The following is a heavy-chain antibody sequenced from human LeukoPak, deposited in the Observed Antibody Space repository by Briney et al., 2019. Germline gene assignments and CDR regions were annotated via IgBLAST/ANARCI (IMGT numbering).Heavy chain of an antibody. Sequence: ASVKVSCKASGYXFTGYHVHWMRQAPGQGLEWMGWINPDIGGTNYAQNFQGRVTLTRDTSRSTAYMELSGLRSDDTALYYCARDVPGYSSYFDSWGQGTLVTVSS. CDR2: INPDIGGT. V-gene: IGHV1-2*02. D-gene: IGHD6-19*01. CDR1: GYXFTGYH. J-gene: IGHJ4*02. CDR3: ARDVPGYSSYFDS.